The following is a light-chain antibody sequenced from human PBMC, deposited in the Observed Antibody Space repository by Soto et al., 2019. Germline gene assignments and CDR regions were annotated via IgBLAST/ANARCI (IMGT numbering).Light chain of an antibody. Sequence: QSALTQPAYVSGSPGQSITISCTGSSSDVGGYDYVSWYQQHPGKAPKLMIYEVSNRPSGVSNRFSGSKSGNTASLTISGLQAEDEADYYCCSYTGSLTLLFGGGTKVTVL. CDR1: SSDVGGYDY. CDR3: CSYTGSLTLL. V-gene: IGLV2-14*01. CDR2: EVS. J-gene: IGLJ2*01.